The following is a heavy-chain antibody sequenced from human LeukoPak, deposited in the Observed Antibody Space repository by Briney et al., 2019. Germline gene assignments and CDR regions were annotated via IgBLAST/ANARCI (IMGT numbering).Heavy chain of an antibody. D-gene: IGHD1-26*01. CDR1: GYTFTGYY. Sequence: ASVKVSCKASGYTFTGYYMHWVRQAPGQGLEWLGWINPKSGGTNYAQKFQGRVTMTRDTSISTAYMELSRLRSDDTAVYYCARVRREWELRWFDPWGQGTLVTVSS. CDR3: ARVRREWELRWFDP. CDR2: INPKSGGT. J-gene: IGHJ5*02. V-gene: IGHV1-2*02.